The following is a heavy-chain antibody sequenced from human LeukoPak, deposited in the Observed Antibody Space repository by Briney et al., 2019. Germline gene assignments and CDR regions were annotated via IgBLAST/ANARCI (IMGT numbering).Heavy chain of an antibody. CDR2: IYYSGST. V-gene: IGHV4-59*01. CDR3: ARAKRSIAASRFYYYYMDV. D-gene: IGHD6-13*01. Sequence: SETLSLTCTISGGSISSYYWSWIRQPPGKGLEWIGYIYYSGSTNYNPSLKSRVTISVDTSKNQFSLKLSSVTAADTAVYYCARAKRSIAASRFYYYYMDVWGKGTTVTVSS. J-gene: IGHJ6*03. CDR1: GGSISSYY.